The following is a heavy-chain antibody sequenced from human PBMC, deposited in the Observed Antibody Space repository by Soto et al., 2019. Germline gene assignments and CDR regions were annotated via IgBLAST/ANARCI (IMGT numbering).Heavy chain of an antibody. V-gene: IGHV1-69*01. J-gene: IGHJ5*02. D-gene: IGHD2-2*01. CDR1: GGTFSSYA. CDR2: FIPIFGTA. CDR3: AGDWEPLVVPAASPHWFDP. Sequence: QVQLVQSGAEVKKPGSSVKVSCKASGGTFSSYAISWVRQAPGQGLEWMGGFIPIFGTANYAQKFQGRVTITADESTSAGYMELSSLRSQDTAVYYCAGDWEPLVVPAASPHWFDPWGQGTLVTVSS.